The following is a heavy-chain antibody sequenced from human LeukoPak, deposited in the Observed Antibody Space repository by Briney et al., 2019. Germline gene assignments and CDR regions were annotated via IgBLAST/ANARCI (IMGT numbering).Heavy chain of an antibody. J-gene: IGHJ6*03. CDR1: EFTFSGYA. D-gene: IGHD3-10*01. V-gene: IGHV3-23*01. CDR2: ISGSGGST. CDR3: AKDRQGFGFGEQLDYYYMDV. Sequence: GGSLRLSCVASEFTFSGYAMSWVRQVPGKGLEWVSVISGSGGSTYYADSVKGRFTISRDNSKNTLYLQINSLRAEDTAVYYCAKDRQGFGFGEQLDYYYMDVWGKGTTATVSS.